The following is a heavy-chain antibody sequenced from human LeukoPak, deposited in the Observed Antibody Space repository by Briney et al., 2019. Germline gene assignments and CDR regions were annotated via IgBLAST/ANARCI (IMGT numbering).Heavy chain of an antibody. CDR3: AKDLRTGTGYY. Sequence: GGSLRLSCAASGFTFDDYGMHWVRQAPGKGLEWVAVISYDGSNKYYADSVKGRFTISRDNSKNTLYLQMNSLRAEDTAVYYCAKDLRTGTGYYWGPGTLVTVSS. CDR1: GFTFDDYG. V-gene: IGHV3-30*18. CDR2: ISYDGSNK. J-gene: IGHJ4*02. D-gene: IGHD3/OR15-3a*01.